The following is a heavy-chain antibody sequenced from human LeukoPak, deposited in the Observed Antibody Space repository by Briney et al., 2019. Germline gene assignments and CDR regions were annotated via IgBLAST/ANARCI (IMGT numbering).Heavy chain of an antibody. CDR3: AKARGRDGYKDELDY. Sequence: GGSLRLSCAASEFTFSSCAMSRVRQAPGEGLEWASVISGSGGSTYYADSVKGRFTISRDNSKNTLYLQMNSLRAEDTAVYYCAKARGRDGYKDELDYWGQGTLVTVSS. V-gene: IGHV3-23*01. CDR2: ISGSGGST. D-gene: IGHD5-24*01. CDR1: EFTFSSCA. J-gene: IGHJ4*02.